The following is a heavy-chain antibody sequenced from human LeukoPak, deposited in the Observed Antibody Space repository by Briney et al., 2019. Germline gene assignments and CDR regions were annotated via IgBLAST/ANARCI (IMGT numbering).Heavy chain of an antibody. Sequence: SETLSLTCTVSGGSISSYYWNWIRQPPGKGLEWIGYIYYSGTTNYNPSLKSRASMSVDTSKNQFSLKLSSVTAADTAVYYCARDPPYSDIVVVPAVPTIDYWGQGTPVTVSS. D-gene: IGHD2-2*01. J-gene: IGHJ4*02. CDR2: IYYSGTT. CDR1: GGSISSYY. V-gene: IGHV4-59*12. CDR3: ARDPPYSDIVVVPAVPTIDY.